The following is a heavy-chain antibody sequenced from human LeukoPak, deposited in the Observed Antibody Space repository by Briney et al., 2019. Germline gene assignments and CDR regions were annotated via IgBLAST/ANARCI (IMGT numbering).Heavy chain of an antibody. Sequence: SETLSLTCTVSGGSISPYFWSWIRQPPGKGLEWIGYISYTGSTNYNPSLKSRVTISVDTSKNQFSLQLTSVTAADSAVYYCARDDYRGVTNFDPWGQGTLVTVSS. CDR2: ISYTGST. CDR1: GGSISPYF. CDR3: ARDDYRGVTNFDP. D-gene: IGHD3-10*01. V-gene: IGHV4-59*01. J-gene: IGHJ5*02.